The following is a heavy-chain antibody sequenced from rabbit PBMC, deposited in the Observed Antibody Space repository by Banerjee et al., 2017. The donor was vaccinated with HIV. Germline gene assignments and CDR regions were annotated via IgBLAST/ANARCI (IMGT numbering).Heavy chain of an antibody. V-gene: IGHV1S45*01. Sequence: QEQLEESGGDLVKPGRSLTLTCTASGFSFSDKYVMSWVRQAPGKGLEWIACIYLGSSGSTYYANWAKGRFTISKTSWTTVTLQMTSLTAADTASYFCARDLAGVIGWNFGLWGPGTLVTVS. CDR2: IYLGSSGST. J-gene: IGHJ4*01. CDR1: GFSFSDKYV. D-gene: IGHD4-1*01. CDR3: ARDLAGVIGWNFGL.